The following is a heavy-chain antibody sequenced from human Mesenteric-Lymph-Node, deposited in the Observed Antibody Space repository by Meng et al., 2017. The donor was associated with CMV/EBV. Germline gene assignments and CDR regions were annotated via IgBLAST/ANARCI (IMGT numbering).Heavy chain of an antibody. D-gene: IGHD2-2*01. J-gene: IGHJ4*02. CDR3: ASEYCSSTSCFLH. CDR1: GFSFSDHY. Sequence: GESLKISCAASGFSFSDHYMDWVRQAPGKGLEWVGRSGNKASSNTTEYSASVKGRFTIPRDDSKNSLYLQMNSLKTEDAAVYYCASEYCSSTSCFLHWGQGTLVTVSS. V-gene: IGHV3-72*01. CDR2: SGNKASSNTT.